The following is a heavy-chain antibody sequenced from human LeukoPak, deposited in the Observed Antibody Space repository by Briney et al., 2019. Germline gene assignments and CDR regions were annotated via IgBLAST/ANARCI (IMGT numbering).Heavy chain of an antibody. V-gene: IGHV3-64*01. CDR2: ISSNGGST. CDR3: ASGAARSFDY. Sequence: GGSLRLSCAASGFTFSSYAMHWVRQAPGKGLEYVSAISSNGGSTYYANSVKGRFTISRDNSKNTLYLQMGSLRAEDMAVYYCASGAARSFDYRGQGTLVTVSS. D-gene: IGHD6-6*01. J-gene: IGHJ4*02. CDR1: GFTFSSYA.